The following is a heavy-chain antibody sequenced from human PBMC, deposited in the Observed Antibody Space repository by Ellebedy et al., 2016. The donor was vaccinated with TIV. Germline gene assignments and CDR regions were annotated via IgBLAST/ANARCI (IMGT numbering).Heavy chain of an antibody. Sequence: GGSLRLXXEVSGFHFNRYGMHWVRQAPDKGLEWLAVISYDGNKQYYADSVKGRFTISRDNAKGSLYLQMNSLRAEDTAVYYCAKGTGGGNYRNHAFDIWGRGAMVTVSS. CDR3: AKGTGGGNYRNHAFDI. D-gene: IGHD1-14*01. J-gene: IGHJ3*02. V-gene: IGHV3-30*18. CDR2: ISYDGNKQ. CDR1: GFHFNRYG.